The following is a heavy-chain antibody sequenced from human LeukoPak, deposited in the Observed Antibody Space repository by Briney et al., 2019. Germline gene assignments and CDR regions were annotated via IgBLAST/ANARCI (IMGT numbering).Heavy chain of an antibody. Sequence: ASVKVSCKASGYTFTGYYMHWARQAPGQGLEWMGWINPNSGATNYAQKFQGRVTMTRDTSISTAYMELSRLRSDDTAVYYCARSSSGETTYSWGQGTLVTVSS. CDR2: INPNSGAT. V-gene: IGHV1-2*02. CDR3: ARSSSGETTYS. D-gene: IGHD1-1*01. J-gene: IGHJ4*02. CDR1: GYTFTGYY.